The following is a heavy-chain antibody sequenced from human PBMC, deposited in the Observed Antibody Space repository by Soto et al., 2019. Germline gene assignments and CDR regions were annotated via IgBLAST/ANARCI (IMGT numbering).Heavy chain of an antibody. CDR2: IIPIFGTA. V-gene: IGHV1-69*13. J-gene: IGHJ4*02. Sequence: SVKVSCKASGGTFSSYAISWVRQAPGQGLEWMGGIIPIFGTANYAQKFQGRVTITADESMSTAYMELSSLRSEDTAVYYCARDVGSGYPLGYFDYWGQGTLVTVSS. D-gene: IGHD3-22*01. CDR3: ARDVGSGYPLGYFDY. CDR1: GGTFSSYA.